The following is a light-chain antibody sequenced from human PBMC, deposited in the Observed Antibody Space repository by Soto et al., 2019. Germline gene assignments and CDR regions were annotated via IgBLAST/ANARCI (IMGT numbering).Light chain of an antibody. CDR2: GAS. V-gene: IGKV3-20*01. CDR1: QSVPSSD. J-gene: IGKJ1*01. CDR3: QQYGSSRT. Sequence: ELVLTQSPATLSLSPGERATLSCRASQSVPSSDLAWYQQKPGQAPRLLIYGASSRANGIPDKFIGSGSWTEFTLTINRLEPEDFAVDDCQQYGSSRTFGQGTKVDIK.